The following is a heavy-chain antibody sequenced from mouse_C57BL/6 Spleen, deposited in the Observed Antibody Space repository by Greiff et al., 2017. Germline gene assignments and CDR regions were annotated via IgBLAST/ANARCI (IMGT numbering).Heavy chain of an antibody. CDR3: ARFTTLDYYAMAY. CDR1: GYAFSSSW. V-gene: IGHV1-82*01. D-gene: IGHD1-1*01. CDR2: IYPGDGDT. J-gene: IGHJ4*01. Sequence: QVQLQQSGPELVKPGASVKISCKASGYAFSSSWMNWVKQRPGKGLEWIGRIYPGDGDTNYNGKFKGKATLTADKSSSTAYMQLSSLTSEDSAVYFCARFTTLDYYAMAYWGQGTSVTVSS.